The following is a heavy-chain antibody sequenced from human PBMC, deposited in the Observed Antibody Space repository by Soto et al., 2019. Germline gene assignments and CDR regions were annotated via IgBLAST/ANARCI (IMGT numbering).Heavy chain of an antibody. J-gene: IGHJ6*02. CDR3: ARHVGSDITMVRGVISDYYYYGMDV. CDR1: GGSLSSSGYY. V-gene: IGHV4-39*01. CDR2: IYYSGST. D-gene: IGHD3-10*01. Sequence: SETQPHTCTASGGSLSSSGYYWGCIRQPPGKELEWIGSIYYSGSTYHNPSLTRRVTISVATSKNQFSLKLSSVTAADTAVYYCARHVGSDITMVRGVISDYYYYGMDVWGQGTTVT.